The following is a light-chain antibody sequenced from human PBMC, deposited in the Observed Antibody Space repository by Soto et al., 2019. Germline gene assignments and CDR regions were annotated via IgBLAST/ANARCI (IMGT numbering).Light chain of an antibody. Sequence: QSVLTQPPSVSGAPGQRVTISCTGSRSNIGAGYVVHWYQQVPGTAPKLLIYGNSNRPSGVPDRFSGSTSGTSASLAITGLQTEDEAVYYCHSYDSRLSGYVLGTGTKVTVL. J-gene: IGLJ1*01. V-gene: IGLV1-40*01. CDR1: RSNIGAGYV. CDR2: GNS. CDR3: HSYDSRLSGYV.